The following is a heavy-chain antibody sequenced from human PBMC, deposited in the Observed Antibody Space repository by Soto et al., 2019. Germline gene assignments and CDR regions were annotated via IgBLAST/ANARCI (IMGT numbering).Heavy chain of an antibody. D-gene: IGHD3-3*01. CDR1: GGTFSSYA. V-gene: IGHV1-69*13. J-gene: IGHJ3*02. Sequence: SVKVSCKASGGTFSSYAISWVRQAPGQGLEWMGGIIPIFGTANYAQKFQGRVTITADESTSTAYMELSSLRSEDTAVYYCARGRGTIFGSSDAFDIWGQGTTVTVSS. CDR3: ARGRGTIFGSSDAFDI. CDR2: IIPIFGTA.